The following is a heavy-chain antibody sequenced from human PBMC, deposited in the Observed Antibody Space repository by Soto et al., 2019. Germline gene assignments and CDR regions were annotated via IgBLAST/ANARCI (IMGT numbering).Heavy chain of an antibody. V-gene: IGHV4-4*02. Sequence: QVQLQESGPGLVNPSGTLSLTCAVSSGSISSSNWWSWVRQPPGKVLEWIGEIYHSGSTDYNPSLKRRVTISVDKSKNQFALKLSSVTAAYTAVYYCARDYGGWRVGFDPWGQGTLVTVSS. CDR2: IYHSGST. CDR1: SGSISSSNW. D-gene: IGHD4-17*01. CDR3: ARDYGGWRVGFDP. J-gene: IGHJ5*02.